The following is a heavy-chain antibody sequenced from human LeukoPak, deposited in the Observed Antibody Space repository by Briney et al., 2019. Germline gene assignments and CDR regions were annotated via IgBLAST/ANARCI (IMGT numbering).Heavy chain of an antibody. CDR3: ARGSGSYSYDY. J-gene: IGHJ4*02. CDR1: GFTVSSNY. CDR2: IYSGGST. V-gene: IGHV3-66*02. D-gene: IGHD1-26*01. Sequence: PGGSLRLSCAASGFTVSSNYMSWVRQAPGKGLEWVSVIYSGGSTYYADSVKGRFTISRDNSKNTLYLQMNSLRAEDTAVYYCARGSGSYSYDYWGQGTLITVSS.